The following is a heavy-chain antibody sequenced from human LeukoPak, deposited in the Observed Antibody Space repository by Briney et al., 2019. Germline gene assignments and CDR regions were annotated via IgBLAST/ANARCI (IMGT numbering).Heavy chain of an antibody. J-gene: IGHJ4*02. CDR2: IIPIFGTA. CDR3: ARAGDYCSSTSCEDLFDY. Sequence: ASVKVSCKASGGTFSSYAISWVRQAPGQGLEWMGGIIPIFGTANYAQKFQGRVTITADESTSTAYMELGSLRSEDTAVYYCARAGDYCSSTSCEDLFDYWGQGTLVTVSS. D-gene: IGHD2-2*01. CDR1: GGTFSSYA. V-gene: IGHV1-69*01.